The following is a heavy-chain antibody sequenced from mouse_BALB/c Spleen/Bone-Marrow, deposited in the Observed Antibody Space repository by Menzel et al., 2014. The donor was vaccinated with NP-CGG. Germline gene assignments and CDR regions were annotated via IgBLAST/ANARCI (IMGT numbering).Heavy chain of an antibody. J-gene: IGHJ4*01. V-gene: IGHV7-3*02. CDR3: AADIDDDSGGAGTMDY. CDR1: GFTFSDYY. Sequence: EVQLQQSGGGLVQPGGSLRLSCATSGFTFSDYYISWVRQPPGKALEWLGFIKNKAYGDTTEYSTSVKGRFTISRDNSPSILYLQMNHLRAEHSGTYYCAADIDDDSGGAGTMDYWGQGTSVTVSS. CDR2: IKNKAYGDTT. D-gene: IGHD4-1*01.